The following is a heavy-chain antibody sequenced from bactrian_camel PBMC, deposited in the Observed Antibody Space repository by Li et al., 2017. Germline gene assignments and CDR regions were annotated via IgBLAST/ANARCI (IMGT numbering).Heavy chain of an antibody. D-gene: IGHD2*01. J-gene: IGHJ6*01. CDR2: IYTGTGST. CDR3: AADQRGGSWLRPRQTDFGY. V-gene: IGHV3S1*01. Sequence: HVQLVESGGGSVQAGGSLRLSCAAAGYTIGRGCVAWFRQAPGEGRRGVARIYTGTGSTYQDISVKGRFTIFQENSQDNAKHTVYLQMNGLKPEDTAMYYCAADQRGGSWLRPRQTDFGYWGQGTQVTVS. CDR1: GYTIGRGC.